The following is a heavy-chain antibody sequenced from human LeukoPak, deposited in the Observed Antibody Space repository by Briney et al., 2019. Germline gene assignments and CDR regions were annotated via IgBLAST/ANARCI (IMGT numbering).Heavy chain of an antibody. Sequence: GGSLRLSCAASGFTFRSYSMNWVRQAPGKGLEWVSSISSSSSYIYYADSVQGRFTISRDNAKNSLYLQMNSLRAEDTAMYYCARLPFNKQLVAYFDYWGQGTLVTVSS. V-gene: IGHV3-21*01. J-gene: IGHJ4*02. CDR3: ARLPFNKQLVAYFDY. CDR1: GFTFRSYS. CDR2: ISSSSSYI. D-gene: IGHD6-13*01.